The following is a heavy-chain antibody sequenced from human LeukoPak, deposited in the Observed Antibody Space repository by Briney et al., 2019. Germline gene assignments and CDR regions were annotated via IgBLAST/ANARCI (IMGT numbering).Heavy chain of an antibody. CDR3: ARGGSVTYRIDY. J-gene: IGHJ4*02. CDR1: GVSFSGYY. CDR2: INHSGST. V-gene: IGHV4-34*01. Sequence: PSETLSLTCGVYGVSFSGYYWSWIRQPPGKGLEWIGEINHSGSTNYNPSLKSRATISVDTSKSQFSLKLSSVTAADTAVYYCARGGSVTYRIDYWGQGTLVTVSS. D-gene: IGHD1-14*01.